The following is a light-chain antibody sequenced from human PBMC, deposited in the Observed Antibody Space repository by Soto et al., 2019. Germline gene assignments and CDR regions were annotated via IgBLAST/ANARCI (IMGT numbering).Light chain of an antibody. Sequence: EIVVTQSPASLSVSPGERATLSCRASQNVNSNLAWYQQKPGQAPRFLIYGASTRATGIPARFSGSGSGTEFTLTISSLQYEDSPVYYRHHHNNCPRTFGQGTKVDIK. CDR1: QNVNSN. CDR3: HHHNNCPRT. J-gene: IGKJ1*01. CDR2: GAS. V-gene: IGKV3-15*01.